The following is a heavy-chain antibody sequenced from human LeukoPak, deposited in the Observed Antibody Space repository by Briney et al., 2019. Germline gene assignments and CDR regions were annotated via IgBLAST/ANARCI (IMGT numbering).Heavy chain of an antibody. V-gene: IGHV4-34*01. D-gene: IGHD6-19*01. CDR1: GGSFSGYY. CDR3: ARGHRYSSGWHRKRSGWFDP. CDR2: INHSGST. Sequence: SETLSLTCAVYGGSFSGYYWSWIRQPPGKGLEWIGEINHSGSTNYNPSLKSRVTISVDTSKNQFSLKLSSVTAADTAVYYCARGHRYSSGWHRKRSGWFDPRGQGTLVTVSS. J-gene: IGHJ5*02.